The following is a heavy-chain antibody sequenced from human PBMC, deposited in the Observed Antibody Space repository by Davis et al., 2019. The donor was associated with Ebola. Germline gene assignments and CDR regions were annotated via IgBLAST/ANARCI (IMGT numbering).Heavy chain of an antibody. Sequence: PGGSLRLSCAASGFTFSSYSMNWVRQAPGKGLEWVSSISSSSSYIYYADSVKGRFTISRDNAKNSLYQQMNSLRAEDTAVYYCARAPVAGTGDAFDIWGQGTMVTVSS. V-gene: IGHV3-21*01. CDR2: ISSSSSYI. CDR1: GFTFSSYS. J-gene: IGHJ3*02. D-gene: IGHD6-19*01. CDR3: ARAPVAGTGDAFDI.